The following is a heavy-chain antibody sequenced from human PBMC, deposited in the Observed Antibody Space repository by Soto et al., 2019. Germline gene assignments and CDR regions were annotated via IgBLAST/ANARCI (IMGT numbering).Heavy chain of an antibody. CDR1: GGSVSNSNYY. J-gene: IGHJ4*02. Sequence: SETLSLTCTVSGGSVSNSNYYWGWIRQSPGKGLEWIGSVYYRGRSYSKSSVKSRVTISVDTSKNQFSLNLNSVTASDTAVYFCMSQRTSVLTQAYFDYWGPGALVTVSS. D-gene: IGHD2-8*01. CDR2: VYYRGRS. V-gene: IGHV4-39*01. CDR3: MSQRTSVLTQAYFDY.